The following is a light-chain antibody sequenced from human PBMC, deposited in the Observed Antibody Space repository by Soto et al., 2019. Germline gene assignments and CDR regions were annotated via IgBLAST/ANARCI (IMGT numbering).Light chain of an antibody. CDR1: QSINRW. V-gene: IGKV1-5*01. J-gene: IGKJ1*01. CDR3: QHYGSYWT. CDR2: DAS. Sequence: IQMTQSPSTLSASIGDTVTITCRDSQSINRWLAWYQQKPGEAPKLLIYDASSLESGVPSRFSGTGSGTEFTLIVSSLQPDDCATYYCQHYGSYWTFGQGTKVEIK.